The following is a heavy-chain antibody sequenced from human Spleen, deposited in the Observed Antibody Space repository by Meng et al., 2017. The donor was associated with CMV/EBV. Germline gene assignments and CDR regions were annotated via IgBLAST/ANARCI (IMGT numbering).Heavy chain of an antibody. D-gene: IGHD5-18*01. V-gene: IGHV1-46*01. J-gene: IGHJ4*02. CDR3: ARDMVSFGYFGY. Sequence: ASVKVSCKASGYTFTSYDINWVRQATGQGLEWMGMINPSGGSTHYAQKFQGRVTLTRDTSTSTVYMQLSSLRSEDTAVYYCARDMVSFGYFGYWGQGMPVTVSS. CDR1: GYTFTSYD. CDR2: INPSGGST.